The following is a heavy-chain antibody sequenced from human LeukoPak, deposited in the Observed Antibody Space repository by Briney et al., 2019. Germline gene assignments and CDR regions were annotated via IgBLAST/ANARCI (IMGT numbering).Heavy chain of an antibody. CDR2: IYYSGST. CDR3: ARMGNPATVTADY. D-gene: IGHD4-17*01. V-gene: IGHV4-59*08. Sequence: ASETLSLTCTVSGGSISSYYWSWIRQPPGKGLEWIGYIYYSGSTNYNPSLKSRVTISVDTSKNQFSLKMNSVTAADTAVYYCARMGNPATVTADYWGQGTLVTVSS. CDR1: GGSISSYY. J-gene: IGHJ4*02.